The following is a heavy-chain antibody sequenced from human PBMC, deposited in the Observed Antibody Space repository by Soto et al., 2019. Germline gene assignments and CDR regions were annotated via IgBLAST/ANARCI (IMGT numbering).Heavy chain of an antibody. CDR2: ILPIPDIA. J-gene: IGHJ6*03. CDR1: GGTFGTSF. Sequence: QVQLIQSGAEVKKPGSSVQVSCRASGGTFGTSFIAWVRQAPGQGLEWMGRILPIPDIANYPHKFQDRVTITADKSTGTAFMELRSLKSEDTAIYYCAKYVDNRDFIDVWGEGTAVTVSS. D-gene: IGHD1-20*01. V-gene: IGHV1-69*02. CDR3: AKYVDNRDFIDV.